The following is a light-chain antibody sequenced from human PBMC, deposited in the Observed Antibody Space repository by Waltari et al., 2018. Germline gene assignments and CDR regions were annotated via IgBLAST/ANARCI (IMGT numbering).Light chain of an antibody. CDR2: EAS. J-gene: IGKJ1*01. CDR1: QSINSN. CDR3: QQYNNGPPET. V-gene: IGKV3-15*01. Sequence: IVMTQSPATLSVSPGEGATLSCRASQSINSNVAWFQQKPGQSPRLLIYEASTRATGVPARFSCIVSGTDFTLTISSLQSEDSATYYCQQYNNGPPETFGQGTKVEIK.